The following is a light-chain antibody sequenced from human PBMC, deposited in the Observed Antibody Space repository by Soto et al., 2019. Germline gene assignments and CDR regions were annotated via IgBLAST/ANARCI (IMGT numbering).Light chain of an antibody. CDR1: QSVSSN. CDR2: GAS. Sequence: EIVMTQSPATLSLSPGERATLSCRASQSVSSNLAWYQQKPGQAPRLLIYGASTRATGIPARFSGSGSGTEFTLTISSPQSEDFAVYYCQQYNNWPRLFGQGTKLEIK. V-gene: IGKV3-15*01. CDR3: QQYNNWPRL. J-gene: IGKJ2*01.